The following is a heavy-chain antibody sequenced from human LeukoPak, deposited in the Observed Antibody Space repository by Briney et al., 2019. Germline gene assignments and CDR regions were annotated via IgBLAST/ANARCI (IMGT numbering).Heavy chain of an antibody. CDR2: INSDGSVT. CDR1: GFTFTNYW. D-gene: IGHD1-26*01. Sequence: GGSLRLSCAASGFTFTNYWMHWVRQAPGEGLVWVSRINSDGSVTRYADSVKGRFTISRDNAKNTVFLQMSSLRTEDTAVYYCARDRGALDYWGQGTLVTVSS. V-gene: IGHV3-74*01. CDR3: ARDRGALDY. J-gene: IGHJ4*02.